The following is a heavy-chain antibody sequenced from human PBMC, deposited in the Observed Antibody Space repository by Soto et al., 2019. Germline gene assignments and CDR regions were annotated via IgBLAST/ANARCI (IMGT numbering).Heavy chain of an antibody. CDR2: IYWNDDK. Sequence: SVPTLVNPTQTLTLTCTFSCFSLSTSGVGVFWIRQPPGKALEWLALIYWNDDKRYSPSLKSRLTITKDTSKNQVVLTMTNMDPVDTATYYCAHSMVRGAYFDYWGQGTLVTVSS. D-gene: IGHD3-10*01. CDR1: CFSLSTSGVG. J-gene: IGHJ4*02. V-gene: IGHV2-5*01. CDR3: AHSMVRGAYFDY.